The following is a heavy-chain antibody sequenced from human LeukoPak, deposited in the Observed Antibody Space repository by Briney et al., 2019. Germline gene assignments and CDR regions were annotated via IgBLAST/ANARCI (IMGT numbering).Heavy chain of an antibody. V-gene: IGHV1-2*02. J-gene: IGHJ4*02. CDR3: ARTIAAAGTRFGY. CDR2: INPNSGGT. D-gene: IGHD6-13*01. Sequence: ASVKVSCKSSGGTFNNYAISWVRQPPGQGLEWMGWINPNSGGTNYAQKFQGRVTMTRDTSISTAYMELSRLRSDDTAVYYCARTIAAAGTRFGYWGQGTLVTVSS. CDR1: GGTFNNYA.